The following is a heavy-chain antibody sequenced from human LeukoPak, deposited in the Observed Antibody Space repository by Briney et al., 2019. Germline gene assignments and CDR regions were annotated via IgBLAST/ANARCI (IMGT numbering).Heavy chain of an antibody. D-gene: IGHD3-10*01. V-gene: IGHV4-34*01. Sequence: SETLSLTCAVYGGSFSGYYWSWIRQPPGKGLEWIGEINHSGSTNYNPSLKSRVTISVDTSKNQFSLKLSSVTAADTAVYYCAREEDYYGSGNPNWFDPWGQGTLVTVSS. CDR1: GGSFSGYY. CDR2: INHSGST. J-gene: IGHJ5*02. CDR3: AREEDYYGSGNPNWFDP.